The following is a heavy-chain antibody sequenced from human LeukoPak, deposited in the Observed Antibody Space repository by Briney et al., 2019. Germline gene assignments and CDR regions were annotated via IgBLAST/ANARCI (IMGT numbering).Heavy chain of an antibody. CDR2: ISYHGGDK. D-gene: IGHD6-13*01. V-gene: IGHV3-30*04. Sequence: GRSLRLSCAAAGFTFNNHAMPWVRQAPGKGLEWVAVISYHGGDKYYADSVKGRFTISRDNSKNTLDLQMNSLGGEDTAVYYCARDLQELPDYWGQGTLVTVSS. J-gene: IGHJ4*02. CDR1: GFTFNNHA. CDR3: ARDLQELPDY.